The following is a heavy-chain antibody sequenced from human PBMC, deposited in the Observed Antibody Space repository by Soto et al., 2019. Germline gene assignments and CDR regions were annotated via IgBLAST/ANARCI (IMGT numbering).Heavy chain of an antibody. CDR3: ARGHLQAEGWFDP. J-gene: IGHJ5*02. CDR1: GGSISSGDYY. V-gene: IGHV4-30-4*01. Sequence: QVQLQESGPGLVKPSQTLSLTCTVSGGSISSGDYYWSWIRQPPGKGLEWIGYIYYSGSTYYNPSIKSRVTISVETSKNQFALKLSSVTAAATAVYYCARGHLQAEGWFDPWGQGTLFTVSS. CDR2: IYYSGST. D-gene: IGHD3-3*02.